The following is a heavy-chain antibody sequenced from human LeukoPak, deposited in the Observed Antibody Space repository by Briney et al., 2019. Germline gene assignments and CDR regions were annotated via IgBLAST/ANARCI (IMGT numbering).Heavy chain of an antibody. D-gene: IGHD1-26*01. CDR3: ARDILDVGATHYFDY. J-gene: IGHJ4*02. V-gene: IGHV4-59*01. CDR2: IHYSGSA. CDR1: GASITTYY. Sequence: KPSETLSLTCTVSGASITTYYWSWIRQPPGKGLEYIGQIHYSGSANYNPSLKSRIAMSLDASKNQFSLTVSSVTAADTAIYYCARDILDVGATHYFDYWGQGSLLTVSS.